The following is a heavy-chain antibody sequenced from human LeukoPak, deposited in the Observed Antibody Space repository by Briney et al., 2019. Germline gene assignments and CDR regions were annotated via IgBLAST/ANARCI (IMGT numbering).Heavy chain of an antibody. CDR2: INPNSGGT. CDR1: GYTFTGYY. Sequence: ASVKVSCKASGYTFTGYYMHWVRQAPGQGLEWMGWINPNSGGTNYAQKFQGRVTMTRDTSISTAYMELSRLRSDDTAVYYCARDYPDYSNLVVSDAFDIWGQGTMVTVSS. CDR3: ARDYPDYSNLVVSDAFDI. J-gene: IGHJ3*02. D-gene: IGHD4-11*01. V-gene: IGHV1-2*02.